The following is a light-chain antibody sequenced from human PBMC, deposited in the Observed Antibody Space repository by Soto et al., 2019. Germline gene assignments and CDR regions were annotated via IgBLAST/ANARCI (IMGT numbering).Light chain of an antibody. CDR2: DAS. V-gene: IGKV1-5*01. J-gene: IGKJ1*01. Sequence: DIQMTQSPSSLSASVGNRVTMAVRARQSISTWLAWYQQKPETAPKLLIYDASRLESGVPSRFSGSGAGTEFTLTISRLQDEDFASYCRQQYSSYLTFGQGTKVDIK. CDR1: QSISTW. CDR3: QQYSSYLT.